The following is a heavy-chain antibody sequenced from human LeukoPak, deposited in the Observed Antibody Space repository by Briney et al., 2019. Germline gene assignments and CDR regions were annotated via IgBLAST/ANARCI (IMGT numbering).Heavy chain of an antibody. V-gene: IGHV1-46*03. CDR2: INPSGGST. CDR3: ARDGVVPAAIFEGDYYYMDV. J-gene: IGHJ6*03. Sequence: ASVKVSCKASGYTLTCYYMHWVRQAPGQGLEWMGIINPSGGSTSYAQKFQGRVTMTRDTSTSTVYMELSSLRSEDTAVYYCARDGVVPAAIFEGDYYYMDVWGKGTTVTVSS. D-gene: IGHD2-2*02. CDR1: GYTLTCYY.